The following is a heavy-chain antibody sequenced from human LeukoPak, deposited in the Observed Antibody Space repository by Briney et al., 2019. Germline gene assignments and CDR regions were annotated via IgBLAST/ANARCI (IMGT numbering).Heavy chain of an antibody. V-gene: IGHV3-15*01. Sequence: GGSLRLPCAASGFTFSNAWMSWVRQAPGKGLEWVGRIKSKTDGGTTDYAAPVKGRFTISRDDSKNTLYLQMNSLKTEDTAVYYCTTDRIVVVPAAIGGSFDYWGQGTLVTVSS. D-gene: IGHD2-2*02. CDR2: IKSKTDGGTT. CDR3: TTDRIVVVPAAIGGSFDY. J-gene: IGHJ4*02. CDR1: GFTFSNAW.